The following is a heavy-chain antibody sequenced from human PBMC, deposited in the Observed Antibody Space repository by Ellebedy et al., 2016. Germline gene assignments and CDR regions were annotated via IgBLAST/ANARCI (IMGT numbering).Heavy chain of an antibody. D-gene: IGHD3/OR15-3a*01. J-gene: IGHJ6*04. Sequence: GGSLRLXXAASGFTVSRTYMTWVRQAPGKGLEWVSYISSSSSTIYYADSVKGRFTISRDNAKNSLYLQMNSLRDEDTAVYYCARVSLISRGMDVWGKGTTVTVSS. CDR3: ARVSLISRGMDV. CDR2: ISSSSSTI. CDR1: GFTVSRTY. V-gene: IGHV3-48*02.